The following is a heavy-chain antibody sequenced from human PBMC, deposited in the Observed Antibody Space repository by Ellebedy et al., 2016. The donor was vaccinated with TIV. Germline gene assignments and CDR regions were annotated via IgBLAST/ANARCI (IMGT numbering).Heavy chain of an antibody. V-gene: IGHV4-34*01. CDR3: AGGPTAMAGASPV. J-gene: IGHJ4*02. D-gene: IGHD6-19*01. Sequence: MPSETLSLTCAVKGGSLSGYYWTWIRQPPGKGLEWIGEINHSGSTSKNSSLQSRVTVLADTSKNQFSLRLTTVTAADTAVYFCAGGPTAMAGASPVWGQGTLVTVSS. CDR2: INHSGST. CDR1: GGSLSGYY.